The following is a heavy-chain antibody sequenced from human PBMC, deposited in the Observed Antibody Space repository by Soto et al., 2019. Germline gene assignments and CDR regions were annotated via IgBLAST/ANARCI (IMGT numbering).Heavy chain of an antibody. CDR1: GGSFSGYY. CDR2: INHSGST. CDR3: ARARGEDIVVRAGWFDP. V-gene: IGHV4-34*01. D-gene: IGHD2-15*01. J-gene: IGHJ5*02. Sequence: SETLSLTCAVYGGSFSGYYWSWIRQPPGKGLEWIGEINHSGSTNYNPSLKSRVTISVDTSKNQFSLKLSSVTAADTAVYYCARARGEDIVVRAGWFDPWGQGTLVTVSS.